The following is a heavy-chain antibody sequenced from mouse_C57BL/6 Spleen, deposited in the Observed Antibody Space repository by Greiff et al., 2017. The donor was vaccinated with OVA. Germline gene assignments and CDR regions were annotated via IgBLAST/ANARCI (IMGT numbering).Heavy chain of an antibody. CDR2: IYPGDGDT. V-gene: IGHV1-55*01. J-gene: IGHJ2*01. CDR3: ARGESRGY. CDR1: GYTFTSYW. Sequence: VQLQQPGAELVKPGASVKMSCKASGYTFTSYWITWVKQRPGQGLEWIGDIYPGDGDTNYNGKFKGKATLTADKSSSTAYMQLSSLTSEDSAVYFCARGESRGYWGQGTTLTVSS. D-gene: IGHD1-1*01.